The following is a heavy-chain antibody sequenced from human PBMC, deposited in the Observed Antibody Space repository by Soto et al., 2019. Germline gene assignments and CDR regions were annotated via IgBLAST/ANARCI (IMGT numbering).Heavy chain of an antibody. D-gene: IGHD2-15*01. CDR2: IYYSRST. CDR1: GGSISSGGYY. Sequence: PSETLSLTCTVSGGSISSGGYYWSRIRQHPGKGLEWIGYIYYSRSTYYNPSLKSRVTISVDTSKNQLSLKLSSVTAADTAVYYCARRKRYCSGGSCYPNFDYWGQGTLVTVSS. V-gene: IGHV4-31*03. J-gene: IGHJ4*02. CDR3: ARRKRYCSGGSCYPNFDY.